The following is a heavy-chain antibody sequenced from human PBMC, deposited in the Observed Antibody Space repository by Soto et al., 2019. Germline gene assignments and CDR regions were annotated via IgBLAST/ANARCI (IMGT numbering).Heavy chain of an antibody. D-gene: IGHD6-13*01. J-gene: IGHJ4*02. V-gene: IGHV4-31*01. Sequence: QVQLQESGPGLVKPSQTLSLTCTVSGGSISSGGYYWSWIRQHPGKGLEWIGYIYYSGSPYYNPSLKSPVTISVDTSKNQFSLKLSSVTAADTAVYYCARTAAAGTEFDYWGQGTLVTVSS. CDR3: ARTAAAGTEFDY. CDR1: GGSISSGGYY. CDR2: IYYSGSP.